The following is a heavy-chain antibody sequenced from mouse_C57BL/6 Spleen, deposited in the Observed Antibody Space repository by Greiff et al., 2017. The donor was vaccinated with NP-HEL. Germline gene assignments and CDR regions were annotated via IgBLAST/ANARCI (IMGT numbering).Heavy chain of an antibody. V-gene: IGHV5-4*01. CDR2: ISDGGSYT. Sequence: EVQRVESGGGLVKPGGSLKLSCAASGFTFSSYAMSWVRQTPEKRLEWVATISDGGSYTYYPDNVKGRFTISRDNAKNNLYLQISHLKSEDTAMYYCARDAYSYYVMDYWGQRTSVTVSS. CDR3: ARDAYSYYVMDY. CDR1: GFTFSSYA. J-gene: IGHJ4*01. D-gene: IGHD2-10*01.